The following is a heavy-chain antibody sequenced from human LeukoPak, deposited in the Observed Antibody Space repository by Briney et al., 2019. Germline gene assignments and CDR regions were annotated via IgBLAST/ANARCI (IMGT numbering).Heavy chain of an antibody. V-gene: IGHV3-7*01. CDR2: IKQDGSEK. D-gene: IGHD3-10*01. J-gene: IGHJ4*02. Sequence: GGSLRLSCAASGFTFSSYWMSWVRQAPGKGLEWVANIKQDGSEKYYVDSVKGRFTISRDNAKNSLYLQMNSLGAEDTAVYYCARGVSVLLWFGEALGYFDYWGQGTLVTVSS. CDR3: ARGVSVLLWFGEALGYFDY. CDR1: GFTFSSYW.